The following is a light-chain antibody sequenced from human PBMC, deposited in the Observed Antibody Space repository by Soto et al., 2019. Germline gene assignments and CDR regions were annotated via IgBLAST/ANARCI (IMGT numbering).Light chain of an antibody. CDR1: QSVSSSY. CDR2: GAS. J-gene: IGKJ3*01. Sequence: ESVLTQSPGTLSMSPGERATLSCRASQSVSSSYSAWYQQKPGQAPRLLIYGASRRTTGIPDRFSGSGSGTDFTLTISRLEPEDFAVYYCQQYGSSPFTFGPGNKMDIK. CDR3: QQYGSSPFT. V-gene: IGKV3-20*01.